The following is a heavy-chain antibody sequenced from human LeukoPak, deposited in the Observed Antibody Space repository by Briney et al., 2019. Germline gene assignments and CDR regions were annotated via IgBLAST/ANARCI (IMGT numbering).Heavy chain of an antibody. V-gene: IGHV4-34*01. Sequence: SETLSLTCAVYGGSFSDYYWSWIRQPPGKGLEWIGEINHSGSTNYNPSLKSRVTTSVDTSKNQFSLKLSSVTAADTAVYFCARALTTVTTFHYFYYGMDVWGQGTTVTVSS. CDR2: INHSGST. CDR1: GGSFSDYY. CDR3: ARALTTVTTFHYFYYGMDV. D-gene: IGHD4-11*01. J-gene: IGHJ6*02.